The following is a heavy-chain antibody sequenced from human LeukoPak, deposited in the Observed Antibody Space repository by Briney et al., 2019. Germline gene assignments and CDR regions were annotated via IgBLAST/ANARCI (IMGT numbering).Heavy chain of an antibody. J-gene: IGHJ4*02. CDR1: GFTFSTYN. V-gene: IGHV3-21*01. Sequence: GGSLRLSCVASGFTFSTYNLHWVRQAPGKGLEWVSSISSSSRYTYYAGSVKGRFTISRDDAQNSLYLQMNSLTAEDTAVYYCARVLKDSNSLDPNFDAWGQGSLVTVSS. D-gene: IGHD6-6*01. CDR2: ISSSSRYT. CDR3: ARVLKDSNSLDPNFDA.